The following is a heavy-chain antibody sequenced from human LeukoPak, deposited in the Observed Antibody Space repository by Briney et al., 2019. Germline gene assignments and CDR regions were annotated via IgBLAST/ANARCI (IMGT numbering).Heavy chain of an antibody. D-gene: IGHD3-10*01. V-gene: IGHV1-2*02. CDR2: INPKSGDT. Sequence: GASVKVSRKASGYTFTGYYMHWVRQAPGQGLEWMGWINPKSGDTNYAQKFQGRVTMTRDTSISTAYMDMSSLRSDDTAVYYCARNLWFGESSDAFDMWGQGTMVTVSS. J-gene: IGHJ3*02. CDR1: GYTFTGYY. CDR3: ARNLWFGESSDAFDM.